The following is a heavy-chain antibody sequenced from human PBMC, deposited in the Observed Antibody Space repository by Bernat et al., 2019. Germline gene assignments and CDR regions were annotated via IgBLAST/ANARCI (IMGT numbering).Heavy chain of an antibody. D-gene: IGHD2-15*01. CDR3: ARGVVVVVAATRGWFDP. J-gene: IGHJ5*02. Sequence: QVQLPQWGAGLLKPSETLSLTCAVYGGSFSGYYWSWIRQPPGKGLAWIGEINHSGSTNYNPSLKSRVTISVDTSKNQFSLKLSSVTAADTAVYYCARGVVVVVAATRGWFDPWGQGTLVTVSS. CDR1: GGSFSGYY. V-gene: IGHV4-34*01. CDR2: INHSGST.